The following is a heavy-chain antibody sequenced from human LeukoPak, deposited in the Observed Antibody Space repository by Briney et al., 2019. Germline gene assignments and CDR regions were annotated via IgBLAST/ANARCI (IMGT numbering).Heavy chain of an antibody. V-gene: IGHV3-33*01. CDR2: IWYDGSNK. D-gene: IGHD3-22*01. CDR1: GFTFSSYG. CDR3: TRGYYDSSGSIDY. J-gene: IGHJ4*02. Sequence: PGGSLRLPCAASGFTFSSYGMHWVRQAPGKGLEWVAVIWYDGSNKYYADSVKGRFTISRDNSKNTLYLQMNSLRAEDTAVYYCTRGYYDSSGSIDYWGQGTLVTVSS.